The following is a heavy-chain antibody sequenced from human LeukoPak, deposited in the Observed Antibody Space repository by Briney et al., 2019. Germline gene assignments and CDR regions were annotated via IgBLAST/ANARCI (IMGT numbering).Heavy chain of an antibody. CDR3: AKGPSAIVPRSYNWFDP. J-gene: IGHJ5*02. D-gene: IGHD1-26*01. Sequence: PGGSLRLSCAASGFTFSSYGMHWVRQAPGKGLEWVAVISYDGSNKYYADSVKGRFTISRDNSKNTLYLQMNSLRAEDTAVYYCAKGPSAIVPRSYNWFDPWGQGTLVTVSS. V-gene: IGHV3-30*18. CDR1: GFTFSSYG. CDR2: ISYDGSNK.